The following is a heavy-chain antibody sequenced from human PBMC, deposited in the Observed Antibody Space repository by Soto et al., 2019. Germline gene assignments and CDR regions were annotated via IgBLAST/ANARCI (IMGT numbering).Heavy chain of an antibody. V-gene: IGHV4-31*03. CDR2: IYYSGST. CDR1: GGSISSGGYY. CDR3: ARTITMVRGVAYFDY. D-gene: IGHD3-10*01. J-gene: IGHJ4*02. Sequence: QVQLQESGPGLVKPSQTLSLTCTVSGGSISSGGYYWSWIRQHPGKGLEWIGYIYYSGSTYYNPSPQSRVTISVDTSKNQFSLKLSSVTAADTAVYYCARTITMVRGVAYFDYWGQGTLVTVSS.